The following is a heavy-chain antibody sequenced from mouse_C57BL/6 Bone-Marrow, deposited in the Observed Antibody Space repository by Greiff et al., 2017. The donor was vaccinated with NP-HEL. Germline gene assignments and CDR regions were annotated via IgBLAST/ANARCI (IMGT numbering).Heavy chain of an antibody. J-gene: IGHJ3*01. CDR3: ARKSNSAWFAY. CDR1: GFTFSDYY. D-gene: IGHD2-5*01. V-gene: IGHV5-4*02. CDR2: ISSGGSYT. Sequence: EVHLVESGGGLVQPGGSLKLSCAASGFTFSDYYMYWVRQTPEKRLEWVATISSGGSYTYYPDSVKGRFTISRDNAKNTLYLQMSSLKSEDTAMYYCARKSNSAWFAYWGQGTLVTVSA.